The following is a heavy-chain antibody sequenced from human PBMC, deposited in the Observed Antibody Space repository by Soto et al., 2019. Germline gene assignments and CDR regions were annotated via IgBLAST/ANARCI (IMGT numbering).Heavy chain of an antibody. J-gene: IGHJ5*02. CDR3: ARKGHSSSWNWFDP. CDR1: GFTFSSYW. CDR2: INSDGSST. V-gene: IGHV3-74*01. Sequence: EVQLVESGGGLVQPGGSLRLSCAASGFTFSSYWMHWVRQAPGKGLVWVSRINSDGSSTSYADSVKGRFTISRDNAKNTLYLQMNSLRAEDTAVYYWARKGHSSSWNWFDPWGQGTLVTVSS. D-gene: IGHD6-13*01.